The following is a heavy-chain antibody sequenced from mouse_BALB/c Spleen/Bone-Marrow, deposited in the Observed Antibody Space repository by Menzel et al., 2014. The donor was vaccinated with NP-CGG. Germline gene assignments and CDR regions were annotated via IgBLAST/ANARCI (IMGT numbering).Heavy chain of an antibody. Sequence: EVHLVESGPELVKPGASVKISCKASGYSFTGYFMNWVMQSHGKSLEWIGRINPYNGDTFYNQKFKGKATLTVDKSSNTAHLELRSLASEDSAVYYCARIYDYDRGAGFAYWGQGTLVTVSA. D-gene: IGHD2-4*01. J-gene: IGHJ3*01. CDR3: ARIYDYDRGAGFAY. CDR2: INPYNGDT. CDR1: GYSFTGYF. V-gene: IGHV1-20*02.